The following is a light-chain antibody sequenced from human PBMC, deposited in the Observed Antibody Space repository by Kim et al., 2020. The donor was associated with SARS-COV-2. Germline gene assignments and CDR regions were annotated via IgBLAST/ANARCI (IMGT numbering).Light chain of an antibody. Sequence: QSVLTQPPSASGTPGQRVTISCSGSSSNIGGNTVSWYQQFPGTAPKLLIYKNDHRPSGVPDRFSGSKSGTSASLAISGLQSEDEADYYCASWHNSLTGRVFGGGTQLTVL. CDR2: KND. V-gene: IGLV1-44*01. CDR1: SSNIGGNT. J-gene: IGLJ3*02. CDR3: ASWHNSLTGRV.